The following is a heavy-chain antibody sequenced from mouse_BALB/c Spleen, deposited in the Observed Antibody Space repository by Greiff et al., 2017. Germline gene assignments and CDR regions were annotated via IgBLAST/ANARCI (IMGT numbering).Heavy chain of an antibody. Sequence: EVKLVESGPGLVKPSQSLSLTCTVTGYSITSDYAWNWIRQFPGNKLEWMGYISYSGSTSYNPSLKSRISITRDTSKNQFFLQLNSVTTEDTATYYCAYGSSYGFDYWGQGTTLTVSS. V-gene: IGHV3-2*02. J-gene: IGHJ2*01. CDR2: ISYSGST. CDR1: GYSITSDYA. CDR3: AYGSSYGFDY. D-gene: IGHD1-1*01.